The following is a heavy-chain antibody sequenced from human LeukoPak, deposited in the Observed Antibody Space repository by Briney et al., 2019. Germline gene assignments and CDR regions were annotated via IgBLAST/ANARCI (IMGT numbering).Heavy chain of an antibody. J-gene: IGHJ5*02. Sequence: PSQTLSLTCTVSGGSISSGGYYWSWIRQHPGKGLEWIGYIYYSGSTYYNPSLKSRVTISVDTSKNQLSLKLSSVTAADTAVYYCARASRSGYSSPLKTWGQGTLVTVSS. D-gene: IGHD6-13*01. V-gene: IGHV4-31*03. CDR3: ARASRSGYSSPLKT. CDR1: GGSISSGGYY. CDR2: IYYSGST.